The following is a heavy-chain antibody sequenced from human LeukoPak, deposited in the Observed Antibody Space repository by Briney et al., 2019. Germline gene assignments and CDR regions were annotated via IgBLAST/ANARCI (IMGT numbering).Heavy chain of an antibody. Sequence: GGSLRLSCAASGFTFSSYSMNWVRQAPGKGLAWVSYISSSGSTIYYADSVKGRFTISRDNAKNLLYLQMNSLRAEDTAVYYCARMQLGYFDYWGQGTLVTVSS. V-gene: IGHV3-48*04. CDR3: ARMQLGYFDY. D-gene: IGHD6-13*01. J-gene: IGHJ4*02. CDR1: GFTFSSYS. CDR2: ISSSGSTI.